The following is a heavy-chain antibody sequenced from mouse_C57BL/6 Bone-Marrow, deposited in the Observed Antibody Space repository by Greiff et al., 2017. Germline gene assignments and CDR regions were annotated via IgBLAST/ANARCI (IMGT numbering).Heavy chain of an antibody. CDR1: GFTFSDYG. CDR3: AVRAWFAY. V-gene: IGHV5-17*01. J-gene: IGHJ3*01. Sequence: DVMLVESGGGLVKPGGSLKLSCAASGFTFSDYGMHWVRQAPEKGLEWVAYISSGSSTIYYADTVKGRFTISRDNAKNTLFLQMTSLRSEDTAMYYCAVRAWFAYWGQGTLVTVSA. CDR2: ISSGSSTI.